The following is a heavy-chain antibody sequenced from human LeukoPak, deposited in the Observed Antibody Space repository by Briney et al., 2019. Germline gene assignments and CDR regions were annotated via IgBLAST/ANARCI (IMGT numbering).Heavy chain of an antibody. J-gene: IGHJ3*02. CDR1: GGSISTSSFY. CDR3: ARHGRYYGSGSPDAFDI. V-gene: IGHV4-39*01. Sequence: PSETLSLTCTVSGGSISTSSFYWGRIRQPPGKGLEWIGSIFYTGSTYCNPSLKSRVTISVDTSKNQFSLKLSSVTAADTAVYYCARHGRYYGSGSPDAFDIWGQGTMVTVSS. CDR2: IFYTGST. D-gene: IGHD3-10*01.